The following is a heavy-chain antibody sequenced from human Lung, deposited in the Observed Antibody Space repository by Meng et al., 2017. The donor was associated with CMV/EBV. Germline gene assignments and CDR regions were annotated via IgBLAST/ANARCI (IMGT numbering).Heavy chain of an antibody. V-gene: IGHV1-2*02. CDR2: IYPNSGGT. Sequence: SVXVSCKASGYRFTDYYFHWVRQAPGQGLEWMGWIYPNSGGTHYAQKFQGRLTVTRDTSISTGYMELSSLGSDDTAVYYRARDNDWGPAYWGQGTRVAVAS. D-gene: IGHD7-27*01. J-gene: IGHJ4*02. CDR3: ARDNDWGPAY. CDR1: GYRFTDYY.